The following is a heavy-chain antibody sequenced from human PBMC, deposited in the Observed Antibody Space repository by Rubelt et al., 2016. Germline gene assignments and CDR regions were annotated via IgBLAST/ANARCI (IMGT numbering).Heavy chain of an antibody. Sequence: AASGFTFGSYAMTWVRQAPGKGLEWVSTISNSGGTTDSADSVKGRFTISRDNSKNTLYLQMNSLRAEDTAVYYCARGGDCSSTSCYLYYYYYGMDVWGQGTTVTVSS. CDR3: ARGGDCSSTSCYLYYYYYGMDV. CDR1: GFTFGSYA. CDR2: ISNSGGTT. J-gene: IGHJ6*02. V-gene: IGHV3-23*01. D-gene: IGHD2-2*01.